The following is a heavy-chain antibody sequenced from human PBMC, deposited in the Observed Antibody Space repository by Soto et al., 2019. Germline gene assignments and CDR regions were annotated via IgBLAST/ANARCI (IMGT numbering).Heavy chain of an antibody. CDR2: IWYDGSNK. CDR3: AREGYDYGDYGPYYYYGMDV. V-gene: IGHV3-33*01. J-gene: IGHJ6*02. Sequence: GSLRLSCAASGFTFSSYGMHWVRQAPGKGLEWVAVIWYDGSNKYYADSVKGRFTISRDNSKNTLYLQMNSLRAEDTAVYYCAREGYDYGDYGPYYYYGMDVWGQGTTVTVSS. D-gene: IGHD4-17*01. CDR1: GFTFSSYG.